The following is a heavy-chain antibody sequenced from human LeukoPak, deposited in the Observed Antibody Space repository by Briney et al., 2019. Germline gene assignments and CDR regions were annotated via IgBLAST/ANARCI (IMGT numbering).Heavy chain of an antibody. CDR3: AKARYSSSWFKYNYSYYHYMDV. D-gene: IGHD6-13*01. V-gene: IGHV3-30*02. Sequence: GGSLRLSCAASVFTFSSYGMHWVRQAPGKGLEGVAFIRYDGSNKHYADSVKGRFTISRDNSKNMLYLQMNSLRAEDPAVYYCAKARYSSSWFKYNYSYYHYMDVWGKGTTVTVSS. J-gene: IGHJ6*03. CDR1: VFTFSSYG. CDR2: IRYDGSNK.